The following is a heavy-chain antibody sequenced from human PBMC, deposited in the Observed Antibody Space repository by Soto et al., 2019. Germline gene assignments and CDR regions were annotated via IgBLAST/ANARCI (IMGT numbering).Heavy chain of an antibody. D-gene: IGHD3-3*01. CDR2: ISAYNGNT. J-gene: IGHJ4*02. CDR1: GYTFTSYG. Sequence: ASVKVSCKASGYTFTSYGISWVRQAPGQGLEWMGWISAYNGNTNYAQKLQGRVTMTTDTSTSTAYMELRSLRSDDTAVYYCASTGYDFWSGYYFDYWGQGTLVTVSS. CDR3: ASTGYDFWSGYYFDY. V-gene: IGHV1-18*01.